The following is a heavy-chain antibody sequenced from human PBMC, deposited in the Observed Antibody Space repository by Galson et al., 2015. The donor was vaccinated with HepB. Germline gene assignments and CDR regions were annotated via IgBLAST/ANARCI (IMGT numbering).Heavy chain of an antibody. V-gene: IGHV3-33*06. CDR2: IWYDGSNK. Sequence: SLRLSCAASGFTFSSYGMHWVRQAPGKGLEWVAVIWYDGSNKYYADSVKGRFTISRDNSKNTLYLQMNSLRAEDTAVYYCAKAGLGGYSSWCHFDYWGQGTLVTVSS. J-gene: IGHJ4*02. CDR3: AKAGLGGYSSWCHFDY. CDR1: GFTFSSYG. D-gene: IGHD5-18*01.